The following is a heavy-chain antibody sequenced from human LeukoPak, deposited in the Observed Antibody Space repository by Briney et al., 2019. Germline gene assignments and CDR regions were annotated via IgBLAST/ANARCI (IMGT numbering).Heavy chain of an antibody. V-gene: IGHV3-9*01. J-gene: IGHJ5*02. CDR3: AKDGSSGWGYNWFDP. CDR2: ISWNSGSI. Sequence: PGRSLRLSCAASGFTFDDYAMHWVRQAPGKGLEWASGISWNSGSIGYADSVKGRFTISRDNAKNSLYLQMNSLRAEDTALYYCAKDGSSGWGYNWFDPWGQGTLVTVSS. D-gene: IGHD6-19*01. CDR1: GFTFDDYA.